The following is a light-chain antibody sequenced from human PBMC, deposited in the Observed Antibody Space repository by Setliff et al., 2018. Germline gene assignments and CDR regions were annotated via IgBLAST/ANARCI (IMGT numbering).Light chain of an antibody. Sequence: QSALTQPASVSGSPGQSITISCTGTSSDVGSHNYVSWYQHHPGKAPKLVIYEVSNRPSGVSNRFSGSKSVNTASLTISGLQAGDEADYYCSSFRSIATPEVFGTGTKVTVL. CDR2: EVS. J-gene: IGLJ1*01. V-gene: IGLV2-14*01. CDR3: SSFRSIATPEV. CDR1: SSDVGSHNY.